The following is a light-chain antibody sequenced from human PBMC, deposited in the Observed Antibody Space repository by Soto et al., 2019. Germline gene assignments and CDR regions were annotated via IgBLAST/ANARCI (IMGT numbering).Light chain of an antibody. J-gene: IGKJ1*01. CDR1: QSVSSS. CDR2: SAS. V-gene: IGKV3-15*01. Sequence: EIVLTQSPATLFVSPGERVTLSCRASQSVSSSLAWYQQKPGQAPRLLLYSASTRATGIPARFSGSGSGTEFTLTISTLQSEDFAVYYCQQYNNWWTFGQGTKVDIK. CDR3: QQYNNWWT.